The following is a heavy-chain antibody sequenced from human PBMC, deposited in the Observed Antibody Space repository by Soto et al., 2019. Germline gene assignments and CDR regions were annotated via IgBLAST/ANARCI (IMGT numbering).Heavy chain of an antibody. D-gene: IGHD2-15*01. V-gene: IGHV3-64D*06. CDR1: GFTFSSYA. Sequence: GGSLRLSCSASGFTFSSYAMHWVRQAPGKGLEYVSAISSNGGSTYYADSVKGRFTISRDNSKNTLYLQMSSLRAEDTAVYYCVKGVGVVVVAALDYWGQGTLVTVSS. CDR3: VKGVGVVVVAALDY. J-gene: IGHJ4*02. CDR2: ISSNGGST.